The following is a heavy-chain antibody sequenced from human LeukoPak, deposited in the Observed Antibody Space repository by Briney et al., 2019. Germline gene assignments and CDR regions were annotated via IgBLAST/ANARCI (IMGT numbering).Heavy chain of an antibody. J-gene: IGHJ5*01. D-gene: IGHD6-13*01. V-gene: IGHV3-66*02. Sequence: GGSLRLSCAVSGFTVSSNYMSWVRQAPGKGLEWVSIIYSGGSTYYADSVKGRFTISRDNSKNTLYLQMNSLRAEDTAVYYCAKENAGYSSSWFDYWGQGTLVTVSS. CDR3: AKENAGYSSSWFDY. CDR1: GFTVSSNY. CDR2: IYSGGST.